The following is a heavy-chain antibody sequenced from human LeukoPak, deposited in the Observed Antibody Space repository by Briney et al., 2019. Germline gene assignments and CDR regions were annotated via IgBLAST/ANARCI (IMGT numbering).Heavy chain of an antibody. CDR3: AREGSQATMVRGLSLL. D-gene: IGHD3-10*01. J-gene: IGHJ1*01. Sequence: SETLSLTCTVSGYSISSGYYWGWIRQPPGKGLEWIGSIYHSGSTYYNPSLKSRVSISVDTSKNQFSLRLNSVTAADTAVYYCAREGSQATMVRGLSLLWGQGTLVTVSS. V-gene: IGHV4-38-2*02. CDR2: IYHSGST. CDR1: GYSISSGYY.